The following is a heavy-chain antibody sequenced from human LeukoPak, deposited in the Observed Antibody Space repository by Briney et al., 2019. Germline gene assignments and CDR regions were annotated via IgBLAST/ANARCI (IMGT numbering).Heavy chain of an antibody. J-gene: IGHJ6*03. CDR1: GSRFTSYW. D-gene: IGHD3-3*01. Sequence: GESLKISCKGSGSRFTSYWIGWVRQMPGKGLEWMGIIYPGDSDTRYSPSFQGQVTISADKSSSTAYLQWSSLKASDTAMYYCARQKYYDFWSGGSYYYMDVWGKGTTVTVSS. CDR2: IYPGDSDT. CDR3: ARQKYYDFWSGGSYYYMDV. V-gene: IGHV5-51*01.